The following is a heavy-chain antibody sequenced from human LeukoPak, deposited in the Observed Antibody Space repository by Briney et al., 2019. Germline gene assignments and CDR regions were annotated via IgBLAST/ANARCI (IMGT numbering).Heavy chain of an antibody. J-gene: IGHJ5*02. CDR1: GFTFSNYV. CDR3: AKGSSPDYYGSGRFDP. D-gene: IGHD3-10*01. V-gene: IGHV3-23*01. Sequence: PGGSLRLSCAASGFTFSNYVMSWVRQAPEKGLQWVSSISGSGGSTYYADSVKGRFTISRDGSKNTVYLQMNSLRAEDTAVYFCAKGSSPDYYGSGRFDPWGQGILVTVSS. CDR2: ISGSGGST.